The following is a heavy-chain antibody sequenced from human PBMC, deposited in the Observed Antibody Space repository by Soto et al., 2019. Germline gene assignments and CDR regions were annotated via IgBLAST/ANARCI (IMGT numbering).Heavy chain of an antibody. CDR1: GCNFRRYE. D-gene: IGHD6-19*01. CDR2: ISGSASTI. V-gene: IGHV3-48*03. CDR3: ARLEKSGGYPLHY. J-gene: IGHJ4*02. Sequence: GRSLRLWCAGSGCNFRRYELNWVRQAPGKGLEWVSYISGSASTIYYADSVKGRFSISRDNANNSLYLQMNSLRAEDTAVYYCARLEKSGGYPLHYCGPRTQLTLS.